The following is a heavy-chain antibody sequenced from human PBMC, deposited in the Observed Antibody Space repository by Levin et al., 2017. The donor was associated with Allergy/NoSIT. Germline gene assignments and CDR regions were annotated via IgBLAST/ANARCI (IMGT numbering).Heavy chain of an antibody. J-gene: IGHJ3*02. CDR1: GFTFSSYS. CDR3: ARDKGSYYAGAFDI. D-gene: IGHD1-26*01. V-gene: IGHV3-21*01. CDR2: ISSSSSYI. Sequence: AGGSLRLSCAASGFTFSSYSMNWVRQAPGKGLEWVSSISSSSSYIYYADSVKGRFTISRDNAKNSLYLQMNSLRAEDTAVYYCARDKGSYYAGAFDIWGQGTMVTVSS.